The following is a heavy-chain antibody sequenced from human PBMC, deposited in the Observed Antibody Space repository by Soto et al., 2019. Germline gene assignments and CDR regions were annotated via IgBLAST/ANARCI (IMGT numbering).Heavy chain of an antibody. D-gene: IGHD5-12*01. CDR1: GYTFTSYA. V-gene: IGHV1-3*01. CDR2: INAGNGNT. Sequence: ASVKVSCKASGYTFTSYAMHWVRQAPGQRLEWMGWINAGNGNTKYSQKFQGRVTITRDTSASTAYMELSSLRSEDTAVYYCARDHIVAAIVSRGYYMDVWGKGTTVTVSS. CDR3: ARDHIVAAIVSRGYYMDV. J-gene: IGHJ6*03.